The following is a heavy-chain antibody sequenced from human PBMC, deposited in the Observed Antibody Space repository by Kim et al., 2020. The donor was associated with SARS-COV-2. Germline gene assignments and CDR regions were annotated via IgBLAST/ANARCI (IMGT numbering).Heavy chain of an antibody. CDR3: ARGPDYFDY. CDR2: WYN. V-gene: IGHV6-1*01. J-gene: IGHJ4*02. Sequence: WYNDYAISVKSRITSTRDTSSNQFSLQLNSATPEDTAVYYCARGPDYFDYWGQGTLLTVSS.